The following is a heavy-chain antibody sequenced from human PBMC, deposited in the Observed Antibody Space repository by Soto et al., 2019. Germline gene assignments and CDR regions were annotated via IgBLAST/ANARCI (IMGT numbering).Heavy chain of an antibody. CDR1: GGSISSGGYY. CDR3: ARETSPEFGVAYYFDY. CDR2: IYYSGST. J-gene: IGHJ4*02. D-gene: IGHD3-3*01. Sequence: SETLSLTCTVSGGSISSGGYYWSWIRQHPGKGLEWIGYIYYSGSTYYNPSLKSRVTISVDTSKNQFSLKLSSVTAADTAVYYCARETSPEFGVAYYFDYWGQGTLVTVSS. V-gene: IGHV4-31*03.